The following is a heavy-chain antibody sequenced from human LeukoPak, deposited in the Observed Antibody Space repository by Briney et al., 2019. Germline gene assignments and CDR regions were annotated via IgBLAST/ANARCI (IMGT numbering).Heavy chain of an antibody. CDR3: AKDRWFGGQGKFDY. CDR2: ISGSGGST. CDR1: GFTFSSYG. D-gene: IGHD3-10*01. V-gene: IGHV3-23*01. J-gene: IGHJ4*02. Sequence: GGTLRLSCAASGFTFSSYGMSWVRQAPGKGLEWVSAISGSGGSTYYADSVKGRFTISRDNSKNTLYLQMNSLRAEDTAVYYCAKDRWFGGQGKFDYWGQGTLVTVSS.